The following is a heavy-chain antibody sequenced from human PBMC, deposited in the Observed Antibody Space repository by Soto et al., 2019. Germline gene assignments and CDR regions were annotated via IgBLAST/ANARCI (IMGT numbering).Heavy chain of an antibody. Sequence: GGSLRLSCTASGFTFSNYAMTWVRQAPGKGLEWVSAISGSGERAYYADSVKGRFTISRDNSKNTLYLRMSSLRVGDTAVYYCAKMILPGVGVVGSWFDPWGQGTLVTVSS. CDR1: GFTFSNYA. CDR3: AKMILPGVGVVGSWFDP. J-gene: IGHJ5*02. D-gene: IGHD3-3*01. V-gene: IGHV3-23*01. CDR2: ISGSGERA.